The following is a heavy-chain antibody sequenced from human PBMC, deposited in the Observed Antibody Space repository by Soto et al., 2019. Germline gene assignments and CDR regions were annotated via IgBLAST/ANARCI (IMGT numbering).Heavy chain of an antibody. CDR3: GKLSSEDRGSSYNYDQ. V-gene: IGHV3-72*01. CDR2: SRDKAHSYTT. J-gene: IGHJ5*02. Sequence: GGSLRLSCAASGFSLSDHYMDWGRQSPGKGLEWVGRSRDKAHSYTTEYAASVKGRFSISRDDSGNSLYLQMNSLKTDDAAVYYCGKLSSEDRGSSYNYDQWGQGDPVTVSS. CDR1: GFSLSDHY. D-gene: IGHD3-22*01.